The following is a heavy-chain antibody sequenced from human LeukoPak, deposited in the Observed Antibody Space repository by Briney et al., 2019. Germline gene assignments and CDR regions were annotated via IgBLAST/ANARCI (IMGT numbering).Heavy chain of an antibody. CDR2: IDGDGIST. D-gene: IGHD4-17*01. Sequence: GGPLRSPFTVSGSTFSATCTAWCRKAPGKGLVWVSRIDGDGISTTSADSVMGRSTISRHNSKDTPYLQMNSLRAEDTDVAYGAAEVYGLDYWGQGTLVTVSS. V-gene: IGHV3-74*03. CDR3: AAEVYGLDY. CDR1: GSTFSAT. J-gene: IGHJ4*02.